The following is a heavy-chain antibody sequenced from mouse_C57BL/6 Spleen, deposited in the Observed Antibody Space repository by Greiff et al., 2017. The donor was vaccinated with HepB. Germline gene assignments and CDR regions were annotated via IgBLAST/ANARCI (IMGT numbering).Heavy chain of an antibody. D-gene: IGHD1-1*01. V-gene: IGHV1-82*01. CDR1: GYAFSSSW. CDR2: IYPGDGDT. CDR3: ARSGLITTVVGDFDD. Sequence: QVQLQQSGPELVKPGASVKISCKASGYAFSSSWMNWVKQRPGKGLEWIGRIYPGDGDTNYNGKFKGKATLTADKSSSTAYMQLSSLTSEDSAVYVCARSGLITTVVGDFDDWGKGTTLTVSS. J-gene: IGHJ2*01.